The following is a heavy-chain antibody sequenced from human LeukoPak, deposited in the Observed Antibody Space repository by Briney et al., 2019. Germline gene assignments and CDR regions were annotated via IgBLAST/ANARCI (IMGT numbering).Heavy chain of an antibody. Sequence: PGGSLRLSCAASGFTFDDYGMSWVRQAPGKGLEWVSGINWNGGSTGYADSVKGRFTISRDNAKNSLYLQMNSLRAEDTALYYCARFRGVGYCSGGSCLTEFDYWGQGTLVTVSS. CDR3: ARFRGVGYCSGGSCLTEFDY. J-gene: IGHJ4*02. CDR1: GFTFDDYG. D-gene: IGHD2-15*01. V-gene: IGHV3-20*04. CDR2: INWNGGST.